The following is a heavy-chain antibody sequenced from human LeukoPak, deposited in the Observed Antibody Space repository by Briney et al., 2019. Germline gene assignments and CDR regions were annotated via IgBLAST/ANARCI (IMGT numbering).Heavy chain of an antibody. CDR1: GFTFSNYG. CDR2: ISYDGSYK. Sequence: GRSLRLSCAASGFTFSNYGMHWVRQAPGKGLEWVAVISYDGSYKSYADSVKGRFTISRDNAKNSLYLQMNSLRVEDTAVYYCARAGRKSRGVDIVRKKETGYYYYLDVWGKGTTVTVSS. V-gene: IGHV3-30*03. J-gene: IGHJ6*03. D-gene: IGHD2-15*01. CDR3: ARAGRKSRGVDIVRKKETGYYYYLDV.